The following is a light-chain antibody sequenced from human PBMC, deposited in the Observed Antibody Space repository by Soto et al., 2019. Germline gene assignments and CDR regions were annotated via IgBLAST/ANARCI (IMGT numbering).Light chain of an antibody. V-gene: IGKV3-20*01. CDR2: GAS. CDR3: QQYESSLRT. Sequence: ELTQSPATLSLSLGERATLSCRASQSLSSSSLAWYQQKPGQAPRLLISGASSRATDIPDRFSGTGSGTDFILTIHRREPEDFGVNHCQQYESSLRTFGQGATVDIK. J-gene: IGKJ1*01. CDR1: QSLSSSS.